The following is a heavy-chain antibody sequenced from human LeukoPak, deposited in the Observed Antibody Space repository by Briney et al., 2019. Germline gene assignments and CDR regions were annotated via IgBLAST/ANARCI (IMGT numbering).Heavy chain of an antibody. CDR2: ISGSGGST. Sequence: GGSLRLSCAASGFTFSSYAMSWVRQAPGKGLEWVSAISGSGGSTYYADSVKGRFTISRDNSKNTLYLQMNSLRAEDTAVYYCARALTSMVRGVIINWGQGTLVTVSS. D-gene: IGHD3-10*01. J-gene: IGHJ4*02. V-gene: IGHV3-23*01. CDR3: ARALTSMVRGVIIN. CDR1: GFTFSSYA.